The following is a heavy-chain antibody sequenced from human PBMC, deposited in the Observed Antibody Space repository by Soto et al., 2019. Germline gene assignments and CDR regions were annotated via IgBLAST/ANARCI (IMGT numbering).Heavy chain of an antibody. CDR1: GDSISSGGYH. D-gene: IGHD6-13*01. J-gene: IGHJ4*02. V-gene: IGHV4-31*03. CDR2: IYCSGDT. CDR3: ARLAYSSRGGQFFDY. Sequence: QVQLQESGPGLVEPSQTLSLTCNVSGDSISSGGYHWSGMLQHPGKGLEWIVYIYCSGDTYYNPSLKSRVAISLHTSKKQFSLNLSSATAADTAVYYCARLAYSSRGGQFFDYWGQGLLVTVSS.